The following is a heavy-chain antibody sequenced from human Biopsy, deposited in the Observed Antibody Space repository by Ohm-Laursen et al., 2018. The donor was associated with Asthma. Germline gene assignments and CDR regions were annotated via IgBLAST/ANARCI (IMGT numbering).Heavy chain of an antibody. CDR1: GFTFSDYY. V-gene: IGHV3-11*01. CDR2: ISSSGATI. D-gene: IGHD1-7*01. Sequence: GSLRLSCAASGFTFSDYYMSWIRQAPGKGLEWVSYISSSGATIYYADSVRGRFTISRDNAKNSLYLQMNSLRAEDTAVYYCARVMEPELLDYWGQGTLVTVSS. J-gene: IGHJ4*02. CDR3: ARVMEPELLDY.